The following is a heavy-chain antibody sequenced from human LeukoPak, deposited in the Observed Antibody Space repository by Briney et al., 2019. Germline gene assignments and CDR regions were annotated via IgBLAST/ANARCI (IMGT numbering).Heavy chain of an antibody. J-gene: IGHJ4*02. Sequence: SETLSLTCTVSGDSISSGSYYWTWIRQPAGKELEWIGRIYVRGSTDYNPSLKSRVTISVDTSKNQFSLKLSSVTAADTAVYYCARTIDYYDSSGYYLPGGFDYWGQGTLATVSS. CDR1: GDSISSGSYY. D-gene: IGHD3-22*01. CDR3: ARTIDYYDSSGYYLPGGFDY. V-gene: IGHV4-61*10. CDR2: IYVRGST.